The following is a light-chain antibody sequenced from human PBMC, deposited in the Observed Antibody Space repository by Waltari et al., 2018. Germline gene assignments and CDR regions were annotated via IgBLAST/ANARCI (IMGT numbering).Light chain of an antibody. J-gene: IGLJ2*01. Sequence: SSELTQDPAVSVALGQTVRITCQGDSRRSYYAIRYQQKPGQAPVLVIYGKNNRPSGIPDRFSGSSSGNTASLTITGAQAEDEADYYCNSRDSSGNHLEVFGGGTKLTVL. V-gene: IGLV3-19*01. CDR2: GKN. CDR1: SRRSYY. CDR3: NSRDSSGNHLEV.